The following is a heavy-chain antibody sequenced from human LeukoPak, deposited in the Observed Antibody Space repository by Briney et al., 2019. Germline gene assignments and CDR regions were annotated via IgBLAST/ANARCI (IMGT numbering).Heavy chain of an antibody. D-gene: IGHD6-13*01. CDR1: GGSISNSGYY. V-gene: IGHV4-39*01. Sequence: PSETLSLTCAVSGGSISNSGYYWAWARQPPGKGLEYIGNIHYSDSALYNPSLQSRATILVDTSKNQFSLKLSSVTAADTAVYYCARRRAAAGPFDCWGQGTLVTVSS. CDR3: ARRRAAAGPFDC. J-gene: IGHJ4*02. CDR2: IHYSDSA.